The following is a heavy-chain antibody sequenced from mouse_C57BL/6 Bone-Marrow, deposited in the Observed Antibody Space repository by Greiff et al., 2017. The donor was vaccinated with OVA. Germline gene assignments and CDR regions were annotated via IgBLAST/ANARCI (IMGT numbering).Heavy chain of an antibody. V-gene: IGHV2-4*01. J-gene: IGHJ2*01. CDR1: GFSLTSYG. CDR2: IWSGGST. D-gene: IGHD2-3*01. Sequence: QVQLKESGPGLVQPSQSLSITCTVSGFSLTSYGVHWVRQPPGKGLEWLGVIWSGGSTDYNAAFISRLSISKDNSKSQVFFKMNSLQADDTAIYYCAKKGDGSDYFDYWGQGTTLTVSS. CDR3: AKKGDGSDYFDY.